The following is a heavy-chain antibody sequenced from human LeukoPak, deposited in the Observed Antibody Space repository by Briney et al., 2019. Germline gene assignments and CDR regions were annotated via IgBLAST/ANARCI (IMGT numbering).Heavy chain of an antibody. D-gene: IGHD3-9*01. V-gene: IGHV4-34*01. J-gene: IGHJ3*02. CDR1: GGSFSGYY. CDR2: INHSGST. CDR3: ARNPDQYYDILTGYYSVEEPGAFDI. Sequence: PSETLSLTCAVYGGSFSGYYWSWIRQPPGKGLEWIGEINHSGSTNYNPSLKSRVTISVDTSKNQFSLKLSSVTAADTAVYYCARNPDQYYDILTGYYSVEEPGAFDIWGQGTMVTVSS.